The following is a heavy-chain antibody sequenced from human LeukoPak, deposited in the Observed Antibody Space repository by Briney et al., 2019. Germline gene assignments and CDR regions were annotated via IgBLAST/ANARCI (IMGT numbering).Heavy chain of an antibody. V-gene: IGHV3-23*01. J-gene: IGHJ4*02. CDR3: TKLAVASPDY. CDR1: GFTFSSYA. Sequence: GGSLRLSCAASGFTFSSYAMNWVRQAPGRGLEWVSVISDSGGSTYYADSVKGRFTISRDNSKNTLYLQMNSLRAEDTAVYYCTKLAVASPDYWGPGTLVTVSS. D-gene: IGHD4-23*01. CDR2: ISDSGGST.